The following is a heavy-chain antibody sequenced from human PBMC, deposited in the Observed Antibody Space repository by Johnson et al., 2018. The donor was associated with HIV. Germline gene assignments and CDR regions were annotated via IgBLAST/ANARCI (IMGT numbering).Heavy chain of an antibody. CDR1: GFTVSSNY. CDR3: ARDRGYSGSYFGAFDI. D-gene: IGHD1-26*01. Sequence: VQLVESGGGLIQPGGSLRLSCAASGFTVSSNYMSWVRQAPGKGLEWVSLIYSGGSTIYYADSVKGRFTISRDNAKNSLYLQMNSLRAEDTAVYYRARDRGYSGSYFGAFDIWGQGTMVTVSS. CDR2: IYSGGSTI. V-gene: IGHV3-53*01. J-gene: IGHJ3*02.